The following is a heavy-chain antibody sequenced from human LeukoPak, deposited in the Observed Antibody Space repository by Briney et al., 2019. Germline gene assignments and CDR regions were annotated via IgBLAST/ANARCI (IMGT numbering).Heavy chain of an antibody. CDR1: GFTFSSYA. V-gene: IGHV3-30*04. J-gene: IGHJ3*02. CDR2: ISYDGSNK. CDR3: AKLVGASDAFDI. Sequence: GGSLRLSCAASGFTFSSYAMHWVRQAPGKGLEWVAVISYDGSNKYYADSVKGRFTISRDNSKNTLYLQMNSLRAEDTAVYYCAKLVGASDAFDIWGQGTMVTVSS. D-gene: IGHD1-26*01.